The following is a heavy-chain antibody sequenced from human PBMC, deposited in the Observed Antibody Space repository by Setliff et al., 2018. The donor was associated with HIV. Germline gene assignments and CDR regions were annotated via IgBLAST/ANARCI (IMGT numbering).Heavy chain of an antibody. D-gene: IGHD5-12*01. V-gene: IGHV4-34*01. Sequence: PSETLSLTCAVYGGSFSGYYWSWIRQPPGKGLEWIGEINHSGSTNYNPSLKSRVTISVDTSKNQFSLKLSSVTAADTAIYYCARQVSIPGVAITPVDYWGQGALVTVSS. CDR3: ARQVSIPGVAITPVDY. CDR1: GGSFSGYY. J-gene: IGHJ4*02. CDR2: INHSGST.